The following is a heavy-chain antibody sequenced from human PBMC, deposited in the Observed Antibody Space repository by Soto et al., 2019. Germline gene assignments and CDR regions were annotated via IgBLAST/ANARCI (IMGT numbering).Heavy chain of an antibody. Sequence: QITLKESGPTLVKPTQTLTLTCTFSGFSLTTDRVGVGWIRQPPGEALEWLAVIYWDDSKTYRPSLESRLTITKDTSKNQVALTRTNMDSLDTATYYCEHAYGGRALYWGQGTLVTVSS. CDR3: EHAYGGRALY. V-gene: IGHV2-5*02. J-gene: IGHJ4*02. D-gene: IGHD1-26*01. CDR2: IYWDDSK. CDR1: GFSLTTDRVG.